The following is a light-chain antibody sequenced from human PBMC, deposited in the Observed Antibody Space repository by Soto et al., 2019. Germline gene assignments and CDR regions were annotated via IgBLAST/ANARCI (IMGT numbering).Light chain of an antibody. V-gene: IGLV2-23*01. Sequence: QSVLTQPASVSGSPGQSITISCTGTASNVGTYKLVSWYQQHPGKAPELMIYEDNKRPAGISSRFSGSKSGNTASLAISGLQAEDEADYYCCSYAGNRYVFGTGTKVTVL. J-gene: IGLJ1*01. CDR1: ASNVGTYKL. CDR2: EDN. CDR3: CSYAGNRYV.